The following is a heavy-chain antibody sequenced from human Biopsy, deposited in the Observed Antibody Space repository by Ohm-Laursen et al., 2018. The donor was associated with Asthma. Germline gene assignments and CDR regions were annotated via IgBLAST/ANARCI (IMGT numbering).Heavy chain of an antibody. CDR1: GFSLINSGVG. Sequence: TQTLTLTCSFSGFSLINSGVGVGWIRQPPGKAPEWLARIDWEEDKFYSTSLRTRLTISKGSSEDQVVLTMTNMGPVDTATYYCTRHNDYWGPGILVTVSS. CDR3: TRHNDY. D-gene: IGHD1-14*01. J-gene: IGHJ4*02. V-gene: IGHV2-70*04. CDR2: IDWEEDK.